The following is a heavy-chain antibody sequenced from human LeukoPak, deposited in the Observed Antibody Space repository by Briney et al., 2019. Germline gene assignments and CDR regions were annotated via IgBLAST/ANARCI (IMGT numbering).Heavy chain of an antibody. D-gene: IGHD2-2*01. V-gene: IGHV4-39*01. CDR3: ARHQNVVVPAALDP. J-gene: IGHJ5*02. CDR2: IYYSGST. Sequence: SETLSLTCTVSGGSISSSSYYWGWIRQPPGKGLERIGSIYYSGSTYYNPSLKSRVTISVDTSKNQFSLKLSSVTAADAAVYYCARHQNVVVPAALDPWGQGTLVTVSS. CDR1: GGSISSSSYY.